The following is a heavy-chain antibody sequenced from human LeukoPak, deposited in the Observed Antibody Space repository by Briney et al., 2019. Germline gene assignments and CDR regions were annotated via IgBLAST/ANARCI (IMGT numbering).Heavy chain of an antibody. J-gene: IGHJ4*02. V-gene: IGHV3-11*06. CDR3: ARSAGGSSYYFGC. Sequence: GGSLRLSCAASGFTFSDYYMSWIRQAPGKGLEWVSYISSGSSFTDYADSVRGRFTISRDNAKNSLHLQMHSLRAEDTAVYYCARSAGGSSYYFGCWGQGTLVTVSS. D-gene: IGHD6-13*01. CDR2: ISSGSSFT. CDR1: GFTFSDYY.